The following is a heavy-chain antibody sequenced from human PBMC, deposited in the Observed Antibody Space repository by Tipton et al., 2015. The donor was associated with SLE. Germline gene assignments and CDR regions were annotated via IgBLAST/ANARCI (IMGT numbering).Heavy chain of an antibody. CDR3: ARDDTDGESSGIPGDY. CDR2: IYYSGIT. J-gene: IGHJ4*02. Sequence: TLSLTCTVSGDSISSSGHYWGWIRRPPGKGLESIGYIYYSGITYYNPSLKSRVTISVDTSKNQFSLKLSSVTAADTAVYYCARDDTDGESSGIPGDYWGQGTLVTVSS. D-gene: IGHD3-22*01. CDR1: GDSISSSGHY. V-gene: IGHV4-39*07.